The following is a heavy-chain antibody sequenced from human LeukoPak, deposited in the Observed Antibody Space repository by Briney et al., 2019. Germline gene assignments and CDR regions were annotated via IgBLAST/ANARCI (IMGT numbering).Heavy chain of an antibody. Sequence: SETLSLTCTVSGGSISSYYWSWIRQPAGKGLDWIGRIYTSGSTDYNPSLKSRVTMSVDTSKNQFSLKLASVTAADTAVYYCARASGYYSGGSCYSIIWGQGTLVTVSS. CDR2: IYTSGST. CDR3: ARASGYYSGGSCYSII. CDR1: GGSISSYY. V-gene: IGHV4-4*07. D-gene: IGHD2-15*01. J-gene: IGHJ4*02.